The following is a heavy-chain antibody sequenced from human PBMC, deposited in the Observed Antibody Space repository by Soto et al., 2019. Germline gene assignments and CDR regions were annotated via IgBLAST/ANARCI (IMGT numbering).Heavy chain of an antibody. Sequence: GSLRLSCAASGFTFSSYAMSWVRQAPGKGLEWVSAISGSGGSTYYADSVKGRFTISRDNSKNTLYLQMNSLRAEDTAVYYCAKDPGYSSGWYNWFDPWGKGTLVTVS. D-gene: IGHD6-19*01. V-gene: IGHV3-23*01. CDR2: ISGSGGST. J-gene: IGHJ5*02. CDR1: GFTFSSYA. CDR3: AKDPGYSSGWYNWFDP.